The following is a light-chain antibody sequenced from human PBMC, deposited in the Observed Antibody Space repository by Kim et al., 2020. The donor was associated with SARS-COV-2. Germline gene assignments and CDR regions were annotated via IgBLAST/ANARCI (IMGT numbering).Light chain of an antibody. CDR3: QTWGNGIVI. V-gene: IGLV4-69*01. J-gene: IGLJ2*01. Sequence: QPVLTQSPSASASLGASVKFTCTLSSGHSSYAITWHQQQPERGPRSLMKLNSDGSHSKGDGIPDRFSGSSSGAERYLTISSLQSEDEADYYCQTWGNGIVIFGGGTQLTVL. CDR1: SGHSSYA. CDR2: LNSDGSH.